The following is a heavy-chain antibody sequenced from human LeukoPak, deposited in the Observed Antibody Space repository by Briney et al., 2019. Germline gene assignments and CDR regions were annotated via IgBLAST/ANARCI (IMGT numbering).Heavy chain of an antibody. D-gene: IGHD1-26*01. CDR1: GFTFSDYY. CDR2: ISSSGSTI. J-gene: IGHJ6*03. V-gene: IGHV3-11*01. CDR3: ASRFLGYYYMDV. Sequence: GGSLRLSCAASGFTFSDYYMSWIRQAPGKGLEWVSYISSSGSTIYYADSVKGRFTISRDNAKNSLYLQMNSPRAEDTAVYYCASRFLGYYYMDVWGKGTTVTVSS.